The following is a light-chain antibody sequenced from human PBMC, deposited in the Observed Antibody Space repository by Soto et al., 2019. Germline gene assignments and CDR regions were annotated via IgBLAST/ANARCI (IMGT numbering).Light chain of an antibody. CDR3: QSYDSSLSGYV. V-gene: IGLV1-40*01. J-gene: IGLJ1*01. CDR1: SSNIGAGYD. CDR2: ANN. Sequence: QSVLTQPPSLSGAPGQRVTISCTGSSSNIGAGYDVHWYQQLPGTAPKLLIYANNFRPSGVPDRFSGSKSGTSASLAITGLQAEDEADYYCQSYDSSLSGYVFGTGTKVTVL.